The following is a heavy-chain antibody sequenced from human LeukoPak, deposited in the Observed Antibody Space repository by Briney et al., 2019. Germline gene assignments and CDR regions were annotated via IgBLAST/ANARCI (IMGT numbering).Heavy chain of an antibody. Sequence: GGSLRLSCATSGFTFSNYWMTWVRQAPGRGLEWVANIKQDGSQKYYVDSVKGRFTISRDNAKNSLYLEMNSLRAEDTAVYYCARGYYYDCRGYYPDYWGQGTLVTVSS. J-gene: IGHJ4*02. CDR2: IKQDGSQK. CDR1: GFTFSNYW. V-gene: IGHV3-7*04. CDR3: ARGYYYDCRGYYPDY. D-gene: IGHD3-22*01.